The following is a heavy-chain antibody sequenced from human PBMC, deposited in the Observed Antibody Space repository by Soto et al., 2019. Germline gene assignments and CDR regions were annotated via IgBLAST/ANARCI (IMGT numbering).Heavy chain of an antibody. CDR1: GFTFSDYG. V-gene: IGHV3-30*03. CDR3: ARDAAGYDY. J-gene: IGHJ4*02. CDR2: TSSVGSHI. Sequence: GGSLRLSCAASGFTFSDYGMHWVRQAPGKGLEWVAVTSSVGSHIYYADSVKGRFTISRDNSKNTLYLQMNSLRAEDTAVYYCARDAAGYDYWGQGTLVTVSS. D-gene: IGHD3-10*01.